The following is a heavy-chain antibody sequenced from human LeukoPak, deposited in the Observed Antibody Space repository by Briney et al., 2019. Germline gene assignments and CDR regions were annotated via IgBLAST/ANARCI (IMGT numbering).Heavy chain of an antibody. CDR1: GYTFTNYH. V-gene: IGHV1-8*03. Sequence: GASVTVSCKASGYTFTNYHINWVRQATGQGLEWMGWMNPNNGDSGYAQKFQGRVTITRDTSISTSYMELRSLRSDDTAVYFCARTTSFTASGYDYWGRGTLVTVSS. CDR2: MNPNNGDS. D-gene: IGHD6-25*01. J-gene: IGHJ4*02. CDR3: ARTTSFTASGYDY.